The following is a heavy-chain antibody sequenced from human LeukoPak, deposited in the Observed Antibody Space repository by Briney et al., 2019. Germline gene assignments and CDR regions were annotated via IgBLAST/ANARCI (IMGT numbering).Heavy chain of an antibody. CDR1: GGSFSGCY. J-gene: IGHJ4*02. V-gene: IGHV4-34*01. CDR3: ASYRVGALDY. Sequence: PSETLSLTCAVYGGSFSGCYWSWVRQPPGKGLEGSGEINHSGSTNYNPSLKSRATISVATSTNQFSLKLSSVTAADTAVYYCASYRVGALDYWGQGTLVTVSS. D-gene: IGHD1-26*01. CDR2: INHSGST.